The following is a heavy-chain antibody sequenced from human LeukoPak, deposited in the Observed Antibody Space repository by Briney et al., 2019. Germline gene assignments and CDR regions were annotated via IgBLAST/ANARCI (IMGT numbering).Heavy chain of an antibody. J-gene: IGHJ4*02. CDR3: ARHTTSRSYGDFDY. Sequence: TLSLTCTVSGGSISGYYWSWIRQPPGKGLEWIGYIYYSGTTNYNPSLKSRVTISVDTSKNQFSLRLSSVTAADTAVYYCARHTTSRSYGDFDYWGQGTLVTVSS. V-gene: IGHV4-59*08. CDR2: IYYSGTT. D-gene: IGHD4-17*01. CDR1: GGSISGYY.